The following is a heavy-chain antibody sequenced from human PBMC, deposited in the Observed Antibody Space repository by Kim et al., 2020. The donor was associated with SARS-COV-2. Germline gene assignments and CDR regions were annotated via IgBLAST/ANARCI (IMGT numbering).Heavy chain of an antibody. V-gene: IGHV3-30*18. CDR3: AKDQGVPAATLYYYYGMDV. Sequence: GGSLRLSCAASGFTFSSYGMHWVRQAPGKGLEWVAVISYDGSNKYYADSVKGRFTISRDNSKNTLYLQMNSLRAEDTAVYYCAKDQGVPAATLYYYYGMDVWGQGTTVTVSS. D-gene: IGHD2-2*01. J-gene: IGHJ6*02. CDR1: GFTFSSYG. CDR2: ISYDGSNK.